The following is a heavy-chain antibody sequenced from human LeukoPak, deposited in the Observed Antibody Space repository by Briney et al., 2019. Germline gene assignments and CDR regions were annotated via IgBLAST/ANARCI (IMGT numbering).Heavy chain of an antibody. CDR2: LNHSGRT. Sequence: SETLSLTCAVYGGSFSGYYWIWLRQPPGKGREWMGELNHSGRTKYKPSLKSRVTISVATSKNQFSLKLSSVTAADTAVYYCARDHGSGSYYRANPNPFDYWGQGTLVTVSS. J-gene: IGHJ4*02. CDR3: ARDHGSGSYYRANPNPFDY. V-gene: IGHV4-34*01. D-gene: IGHD3-10*01. CDR1: GGSFSGYY.